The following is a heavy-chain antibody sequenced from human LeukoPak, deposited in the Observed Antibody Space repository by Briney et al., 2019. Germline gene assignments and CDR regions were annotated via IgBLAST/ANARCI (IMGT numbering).Heavy chain of an antibody. D-gene: IGHD3-9*01. Sequence: PSETLPLTCAVYGGSFSGYYWSWIRQPPGKGLEWIGEINHSGSTNYNPSLKGRVTISVDTSKNQFSLKLSSVTAADTAVYYCARGLRRYFDWSHEEDYFDYWGQGTLVTVSS. J-gene: IGHJ4*02. CDR1: GGSFSGYY. CDR3: ARGLRRYFDWSHEEDYFDY. CDR2: INHSGST. V-gene: IGHV4-34*01.